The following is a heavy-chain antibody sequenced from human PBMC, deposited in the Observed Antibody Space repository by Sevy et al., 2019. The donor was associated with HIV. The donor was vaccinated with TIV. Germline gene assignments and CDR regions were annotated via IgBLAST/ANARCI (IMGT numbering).Heavy chain of an antibody. CDR3: ARARRVTTVYYYYGMDA. J-gene: IGHJ6*01. D-gene: IGHD5-18*01. Sequence: ASVKVSYKASGYSFTNYYMHWVRQAPGQGLEWMAWINPKNDVTNYAQKFQGRVTMTRDTSTSTAYMELTRLRSDDTAVYYCARARRVTTVYYYYGMDAWGQGTTVTVSS. CDR1: GYSFTNYY. CDR2: INPKNDVT. V-gene: IGHV1-2*02.